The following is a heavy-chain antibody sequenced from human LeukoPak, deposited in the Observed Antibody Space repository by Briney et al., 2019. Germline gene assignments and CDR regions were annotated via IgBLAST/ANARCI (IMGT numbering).Heavy chain of an antibody. V-gene: IGHV4-59*05. J-gene: IGHJ4*02. CDR3: ARPSYGSLYYFDY. D-gene: IGHD3-10*01. CDR2: IYYSGST. Sequence: SETLSHTCTVSGGSICCYYWSCIRQPPGKALEFIGSIYYSGSTYYNPSLKSRVTISVDTSKNQFSLKLSSVTAADTAVYYCARPSYGSLYYFDYWGQGTLVTVSS. CDR1: GGSICCYY.